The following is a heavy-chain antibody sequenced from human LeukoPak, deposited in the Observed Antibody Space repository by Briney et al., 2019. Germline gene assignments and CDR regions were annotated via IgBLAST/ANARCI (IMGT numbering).Heavy chain of an antibody. J-gene: IGHJ4*02. CDR1: GFTFNSYS. CDR3: ARADPYED. Sequence: GGSLRLSCAASGFTFNSYSMSCVRQAPGKGLEWVSSISSSSTYIYYADSVKGRFTISRDNAKNSLYLQMNSLRAEDTALYYCARADPYEDWGQGPLVTVSS. D-gene: IGHD3-3*01. CDR2: ISSSSTYI. V-gene: IGHV3-21*01.